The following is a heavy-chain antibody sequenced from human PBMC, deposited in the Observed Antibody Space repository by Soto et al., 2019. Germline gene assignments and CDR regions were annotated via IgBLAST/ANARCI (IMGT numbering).Heavy chain of an antibody. Sequence: EVQLLESGGGLVQPGGSLRLSCAASGFTFSSYAMSWVRQAPGKGLEWVSAISGSGGSTYYADSVKGRFTISRDNSKNTLYRQMNSLRAEDTAVYYCASLKDALLWFGEAGGALDIWGQGTMVTVSS. CDR3: ASLKDALLWFGEAGGALDI. CDR2: ISGSGGST. J-gene: IGHJ3*02. V-gene: IGHV3-23*01. CDR1: GFTFSSYA. D-gene: IGHD3-10*01.